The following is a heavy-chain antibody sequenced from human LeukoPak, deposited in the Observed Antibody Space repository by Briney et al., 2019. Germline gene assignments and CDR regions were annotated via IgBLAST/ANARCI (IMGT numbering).Heavy chain of an antibody. J-gene: IGHJ5*02. CDR3: ARGIPAPPTDWFDP. CDR2: IYYSGST. D-gene: IGHD2-2*01. Sequence: SETLSLTCTVSGGSISSSSYYWGWIRQPPGKGLEWIGSIYYSGSTYYNPSLKSRVTISVDTSKNQFSLKLSSVTAADTAVYYCARGIPAPPTDWFDPWGQGTLVTVS. CDR1: GGSISSSSYY. V-gene: IGHV4-39*01.